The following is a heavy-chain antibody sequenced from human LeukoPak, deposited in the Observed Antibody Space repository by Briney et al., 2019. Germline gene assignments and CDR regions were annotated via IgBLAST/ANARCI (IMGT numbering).Heavy chain of an antibody. CDR2: MNPNSGNT. J-gene: IGHJ3*02. CDR1: GYTFTSYD. Sequence: ASLKVSCKASGYTFTSYDINWVRQATGQGLEWMGWMNPNSGNTGYAQKFQGRVTMTRNTSISTAYMELSSLRSEDTAVYYCAREVTGYYTVAFDIWGQGTMVTVSS. D-gene: IGHD3-9*01. CDR3: AREVTGYYTVAFDI. V-gene: IGHV1-8*01.